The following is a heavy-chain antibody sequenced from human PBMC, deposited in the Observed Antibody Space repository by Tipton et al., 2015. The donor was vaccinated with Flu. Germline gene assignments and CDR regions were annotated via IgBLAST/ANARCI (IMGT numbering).Heavy chain of an antibody. CDR3: ARGYYYGSGSPQGNDI. D-gene: IGHD3-10*01. Sequence: TLSLTCTVSGGSITRGSYYYNWIRQPAGKGLEWIGRIYTNANTNYKPSLKSRVTISIDRSKNQFSLKLSSVTAADTAVYYCARGYYYGSGSPQGNDIWGQGTMVTVSS. CDR1: GGSITRGSYY. J-gene: IGHJ3*02. V-gene: IGHV4-61*02. CDR2: IYTNANT.